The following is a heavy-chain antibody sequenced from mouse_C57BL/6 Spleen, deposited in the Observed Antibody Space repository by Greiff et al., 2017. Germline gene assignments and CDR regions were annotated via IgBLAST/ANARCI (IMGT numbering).Heavy chain of an antibody. Sequence: VQLQQPGAELVMPGASVKLSCKASGYTFTSYWMHWVKQRPGQGLEWIGEIDPSDSYTNYNQKFKGKSTLTVDKSSSTAYMQLSSLTSEDSAVYYCARLGLRRQYYYAMDYWGQGTSLTVSS. D-gene: IGHD2-2*01. CDR3: ARLGLRRQYYYAMDY. CDR1: GYTFTSYW. CDR2: IDPSDSYT. J-gene: IGHJ4*01. V-gene: IGHV1-69*01.